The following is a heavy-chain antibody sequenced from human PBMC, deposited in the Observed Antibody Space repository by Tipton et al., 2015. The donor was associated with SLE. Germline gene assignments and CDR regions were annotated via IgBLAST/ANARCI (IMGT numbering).Heavy chain of an antibody. CDR2: IHYTGGT. D-gene: IGHD6-13*01. CDR1: GGSMSSHY. Sequence: TLSLTCTVSGGSMSSHYWSWIRQPPGKGLEWIGYIHYTGGTNYNPSLKSRVTISLDASKNQFSLRLSSVTAADTAVYYCATKGEQQLVRDWYFDLWGRGTLVTVSS. CDR3: ATKGEQQLVRDWYFDL. V-gene: IGHV4-59*11. J-gene: IGHJ2*01.